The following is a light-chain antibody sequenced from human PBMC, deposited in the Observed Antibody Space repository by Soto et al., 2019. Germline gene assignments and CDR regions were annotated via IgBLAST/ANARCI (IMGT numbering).Light chain of an antibody. Sequence: QSALTQPASVSGSPGQSITMSCTGTSSDVGSYNLVSWYQQHPGKAPKLMIYEVSKRPSGVSNRFSGSKSGNTASLTISGLQAEDEADYYCCSYAGSSTWVFGGGPKLTVL. CDR3: CSYAGSSTWV. V-gene: IGLV2-23*02. CDR2: EVS. CDR1: SSDVGSYNL. J-gene: IGLJ3*02.